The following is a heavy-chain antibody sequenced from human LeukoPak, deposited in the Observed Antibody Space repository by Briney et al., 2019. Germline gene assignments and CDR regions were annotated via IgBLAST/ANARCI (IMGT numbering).Heavy chain of an antibody. J-gene: IGHJ1*01. CDR2: TFHTGRT. V-gene: IGHV4-61*08. Sequence: PSETLSLTCTVSGGSISSGGYYWSWIRQPPGKGLEWIGYTFHTGRTNYNPSLKSRVTISLDTSKNQFSLKVSSVTAADTAVYYCASSSGYDSAVYFPHWGQGTLLTVSS. D-gene: IGHD5-12*01. CDR3: ASSSGYDSAVYFPH. CDR1: GGSISSGGYY.